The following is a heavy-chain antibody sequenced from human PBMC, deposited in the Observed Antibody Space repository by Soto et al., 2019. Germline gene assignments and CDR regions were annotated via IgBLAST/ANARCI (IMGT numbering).Heavy chain of an antibody. Sequence: PSASLSPTSYASGCAIGTTPWGTWTRTPPGKGLEWIGEIYHSGSTNYNPSLKSRVTISVDTSKNQFSLKLSSVTAADTAVYYCARGSRHFRGYSYGPTYNWFDPWGQG. CDR3: ARGSRHFRGYSYGPTYNWFDP. D-gene: IGHD5-18*01. J-gene: IGHJ5*02. CDR1: GCAIGTTPW. V-gene: IGHV4-4*02. CDR2: IYHSGST.